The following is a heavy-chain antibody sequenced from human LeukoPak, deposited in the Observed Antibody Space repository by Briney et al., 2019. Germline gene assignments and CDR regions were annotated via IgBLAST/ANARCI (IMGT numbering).Heavy chain of an antibody. D-gene: IGHD5-18*01. Sequence: GGSLRLSCAASGFTFSNYWMHWVRHAPGKGLVWVSRINSDGSSTTYADSVKGRFTISRDNAKNTLYLQMNSLRAEDTAVYYCSRDPHGYWWFDPWGQGTLVTVSS. CDR2: INSDGSST. CDR3: SRDPHGYWWFDP. J-gene: IGHJ5*02. V-gene: IGHV3-74*03. CDR1: GFTFSNYW.